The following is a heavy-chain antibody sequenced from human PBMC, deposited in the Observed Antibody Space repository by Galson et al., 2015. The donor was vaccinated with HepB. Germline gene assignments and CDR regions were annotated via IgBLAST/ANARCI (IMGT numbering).Heavy chain of an antibody. CDR1: GDSVSSNSAT. D-gene: IGHD6-19*01. Sequence: CAISGDSVSSNSATWIWIRQSPSRGLEWLGRTYYRSKWYNDYATSVKSRISIDPDTSKNQFSLQLNSVTPEDTAVYYCARGSSARYFDYWGQVTLVTVSS. CDR3: ARGSSARYFDY. CDR2: TYYRSKWYN. V-gene: IGHV6-1*01. J-gene: IGHJ4*02.